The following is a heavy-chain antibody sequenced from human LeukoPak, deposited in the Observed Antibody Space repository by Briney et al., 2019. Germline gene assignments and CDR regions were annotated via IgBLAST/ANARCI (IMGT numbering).Heavy chain of an antibody. V-gene: IGHV3-74*01. Sequence: GGSLRLSCAASGFTFSSYWMNWVRQAPGKGLVWVSRINSDGSNTKYADSVKGRFTISRDNAKDTLYLQMNSLRAEDTAVYYCARVGWFGESDYWGQGTLVTVSS. CDR3: ARVGWFGESDY. D-gene: IGHD3-10*01. CDR2: INSDGSNT. J-gene: IGHJ4*02. CDR1: GFTFSSYW.